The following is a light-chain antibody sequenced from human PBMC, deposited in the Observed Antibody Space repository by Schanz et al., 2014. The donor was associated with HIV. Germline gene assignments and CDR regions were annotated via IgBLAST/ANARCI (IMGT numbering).Light chain of an antibody. CDR3: QTWGLVPVV. CDR1: SGHSSYA. Sequence: QLVLTQSPSASASLGASVKLTCTLSSGHSSYAIAWHQQQPEKGPRYLMKLNSDGSHSKGDGIPDRFSGSSSGAERYLTISSLQSEDEADYYCQTWGLVPVVFGGGTKLTVL. J-gene: IGLJ2*01. V-gene: IGLV4-69*01. CDR2: LNSDGSH.